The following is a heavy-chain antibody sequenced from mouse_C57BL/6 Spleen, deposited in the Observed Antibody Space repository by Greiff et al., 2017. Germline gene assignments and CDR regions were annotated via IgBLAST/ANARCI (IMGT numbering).Heavy chain of an antibody. D-gene: IGHD3-3*01. V-gene: IGHV1-82*01. CDR1: GYAFSSSW. Sequence: QVQLQQSGPELVKPGASVKISCKASGYAFSSSWMNWVKQRPGKGLEWIGRIYPGYGDTNYNWKFKGKAPLTAATSSSTAYMQRSSLTSADSAVYFCARMAGSYYFDYWGKGTTLTVSS. J-gene: IGHJ2*01. CDR2: IYPGYGDT. CDR3: ARMAGSYYFDY.